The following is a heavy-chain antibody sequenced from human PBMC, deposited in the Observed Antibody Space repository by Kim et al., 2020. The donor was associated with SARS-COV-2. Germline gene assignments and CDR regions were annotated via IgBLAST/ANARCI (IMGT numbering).Heavy chain of an antibody. V-gene: IGHV3-30*18. CDR3: AKEDAVAVAGGFDC. D-gene: IGHD6-19*01. J-gene: IGHJ4*02. CDR1: GFTFSSYG. Sequence: GGSLRLSCAVSGFTFSSYGMHWVRQAPGKGLEWVAVISYDGKNKYYGEAVKGRFTISRDNSKNTLDLQIHSLRVEDTAVYYCAKEDAVAVAGGFDCWGRETLVTVS. CDR2: ISYDGKNK.